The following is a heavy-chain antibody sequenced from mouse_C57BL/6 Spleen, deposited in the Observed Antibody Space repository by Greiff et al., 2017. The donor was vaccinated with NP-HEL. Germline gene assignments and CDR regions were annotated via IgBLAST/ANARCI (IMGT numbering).Heavy chain of an antibody. J-gene: IGHJ2*01. CDR3: ARVYGSRELDY. V-gene: IGHV1-19*01. D-gene: IGHD1-1*01. CDR1: GYTFTDYY. Sequence: EVQLQQSGPVLVKPGASVKMSCKASGYTFTDYYMNWVKQSHGKSLEWIGVINPYNGGTSYNQKFKGKATLTVDKSSSTAYMELNSLTSEDSAVYYCARVYGSRELDYWGQVTTLTVSS. CDR2: INPYNGGT.